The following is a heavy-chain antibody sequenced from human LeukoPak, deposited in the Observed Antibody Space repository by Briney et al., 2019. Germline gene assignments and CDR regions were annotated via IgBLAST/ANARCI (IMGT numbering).Heavy chain of an antibody. CDR3: TSTWGNEVATIKPFDY. CDR2: VNPNSGVT. Sequence: ASVKVSCKASGYTFTDYYIQWVRQAPGQGLEWMGWVNPNSGVTYYGQRFQGRVTMTRDTSISTAYVELRRLTSDDTAVYYCTSTWGNEVATIKPFDYWGQGTLVTVSS. CDR1: GYTFTDYY. D-gene: IGHD5-12*01. J-gene: IGHJ4*02. V-gene: IGHV1-2*02.